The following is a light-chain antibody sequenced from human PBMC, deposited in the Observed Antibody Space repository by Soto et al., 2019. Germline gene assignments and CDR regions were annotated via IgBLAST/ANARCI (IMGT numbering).Light chain of an antibody. J-gene: IGKJ5*01. CDR2: GAS. V-gene: IGKV3-15*01. CDR3: QQYTNWPPNT. Sequence: EIVLTQSPGTLSLSPGQGATLSCRASQSLSSSYLAWYQQKPGQAPRLLIYGASTRATGVPARFSGRGSGTEFTLTISSLQSEDFAVYYCQQYTNWPPNTFGQGTRLEIK. CDR1: QSLSSSY.